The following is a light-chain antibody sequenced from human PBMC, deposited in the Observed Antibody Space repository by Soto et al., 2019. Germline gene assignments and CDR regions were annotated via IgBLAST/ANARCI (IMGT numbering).Light chain of an antibody. Sequence: TQSPATLYVSPGERATLSCRASQSVSSSYLAWYQQKPGQAPRLLIYGASSRATGIPDRFSGSGSGTDFTLTISRLEPEDFAVYYCQQYGSSPLTFGPGTKVDIK. CDR3: QQYGSSPLT. V-gene: IGKV3-20*01. CDR1: QSVSSSY. J-gene: IGKJ3*01. CDR2: GAS.